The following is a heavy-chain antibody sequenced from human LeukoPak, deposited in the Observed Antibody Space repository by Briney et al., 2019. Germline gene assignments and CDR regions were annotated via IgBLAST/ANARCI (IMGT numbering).Heavy chain of an antibody. V-gene: IGHV3-30*03. J-gene: IGHJ4*02. Sequence: GGSLRLSCAASGFTFSSYGMHWVRQAPGKGLEWVAVISYDGSNKYYADSVKGRFTISRDNSKNTLYLQMNSLRAEDTAVYYCARGSGGVVPAARSGYWGQGTLVTVSS. CDR3: ARGSGGVVPAARSGY. D-gene: IGHD2-2*01. CDR2: ISYDGSNK. CDR1: GFTFSSYG.